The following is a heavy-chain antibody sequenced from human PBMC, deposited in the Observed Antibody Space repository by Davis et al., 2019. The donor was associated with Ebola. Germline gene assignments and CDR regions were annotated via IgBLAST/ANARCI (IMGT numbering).Heavy chain of an antibody. V-gene: IGHV3-23*01. CDR3: AKVERTAMERNWFDP. CDR1: GFTFSSYA. D-gene: IGHD5-18*01. CDR2: ISGSGGST. J-gene: IGHJ5*02. Sequence: GESLKISCAASGFTFSSYAMSWVRQAPGKGLEWVSAISGSGGSTYYADSVKGRFTISRDNSKNTLYLQMNSLRAEDTAVYYCAKVERTAMERNWFDPWGQGTLVTVSS.